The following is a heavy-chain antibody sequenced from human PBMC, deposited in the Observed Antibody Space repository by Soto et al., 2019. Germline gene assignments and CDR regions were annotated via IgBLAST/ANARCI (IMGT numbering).Heavy chain of an antibody. CDR2: ISAYYGNT. D-gene: IGHD4-17*01. Sequence: GASVKVSCKASGYTFTSYFISWVRQAPGQGLEWMGWISAYYGNTNYAQKLRGRVTMTTDTSTSTAYMELRSLRSDDTAVYYCARVLYYGDYEYFQHWGQGTLVTVSS. CDR3: ARVLYYGDYEYFQH. J-gene: IGHJ1*01. CDR1: GYTFTSYF. V-gene: IGHV1-18*01.